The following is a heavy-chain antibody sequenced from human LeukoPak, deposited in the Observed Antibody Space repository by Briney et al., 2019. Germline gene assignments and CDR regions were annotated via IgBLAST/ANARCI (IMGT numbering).Heavy chain of an antibody. J-gene: IGHJ4*02. CDR2: IYTSGSA. CDR3: ARGPVEATFDY. CDR1: GGSISSGSYY. Sequence: PSETLSLTCTVSGGSISSGSYYWSWIRQPAGKGLEWIGRIYTSGSANYNPSLKSRVTISVDTSKNQFSLKLSSVTAADTAVYYCARGPVEATFDYWGQGTLVTVSS. V-gene: IGHV4-61*02.